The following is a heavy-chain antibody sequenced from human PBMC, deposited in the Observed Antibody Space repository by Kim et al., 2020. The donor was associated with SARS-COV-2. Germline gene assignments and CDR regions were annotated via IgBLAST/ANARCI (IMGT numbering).Heavy chain of an antibody. CDR1: GFTFSNNA. V-gene: IGHV3-23*01. J-gene: IGHJ4*02. CDR3: AKDVAHSSGWYMGYFDY. Sequence: LSLTCAASGFTFSNNAMSWVRQAPGKGLEWVSGISGSGGSTYYADSVKGRFTISRDNSKKTLYLQMNSLRAEDTAIYYCAKDVAHSSGWYMGYFDYWGQGTLVTVSS. CDR2: ISGSGGST. D-gene: IGHD6-19*01.